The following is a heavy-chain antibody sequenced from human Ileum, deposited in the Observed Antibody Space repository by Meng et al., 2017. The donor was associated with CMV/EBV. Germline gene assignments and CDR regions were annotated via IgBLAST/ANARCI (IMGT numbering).Heavy chain of an antibody. CDR3: AREAGYYYGSGSYYPRDYYYGMDV. D-gene: IGHD3-10*01. J-gene: IGHJ6*02. V-gene: IGHV4-4*02. CDR2: IYHSGST. Sequence: WGWGRQTPGKGLEWIGEIYHSGSTNYNPSLKSRVTISVDKSKNQFSLKLSSVTAADTAVYYCAREAGYYYGSGSYYPRDYYYGMDVWGQGTTVTVSS.